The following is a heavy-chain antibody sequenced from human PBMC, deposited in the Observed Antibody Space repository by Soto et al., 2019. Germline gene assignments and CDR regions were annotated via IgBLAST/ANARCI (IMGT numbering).Heavy chain of an antibody. CDR2: INPNSGGT. CDR3: ARVNRTGDVAFDI. CDR1: GYTFTGYY. J-gene: IGHJ3*02. V-gene: IGHV1-2*04. Sequence: ASVKVSCKASGYTFTGYYMHWVRQAPGQGLEWMGWINPNSGGTNYAQKFQGWVTMTRDTSISTAYMELSRLRSDDTAVYYCARVNRTGDVAFDIWAKGQWSPSPQ. D-gene: IGHD7-27*01.